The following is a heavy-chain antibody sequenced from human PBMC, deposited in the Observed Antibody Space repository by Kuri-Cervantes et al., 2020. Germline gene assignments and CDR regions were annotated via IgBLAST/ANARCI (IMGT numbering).Heavy chain of an antibody. J-gene: IGHJ6*03. D-gene: IGHD6-19*01. CDR1: GFTFSSYW. CDR2: ISGSGGST. V-gene: IGHV3-23*01. CDR3: AKEASIAVAGLPDYYYYMDV. Sequence: GGSLRLSCAASGFTFSSYWMHWVRQAPGKGLVWVSAISGSGGSTYYADSVKGRFTISRDNSKNTLYLQMNSLRAEDTAVYYCAKEASIAVAGLPDYYYYMDVWGKGTTVTVSS.